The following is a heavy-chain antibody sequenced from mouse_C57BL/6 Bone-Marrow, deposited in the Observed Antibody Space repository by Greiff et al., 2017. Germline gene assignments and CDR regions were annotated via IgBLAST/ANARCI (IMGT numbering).Heavy chain of an antibody. D-gene: IGHD1-1*01. V-gene: IGHV2-2*01. CDR2: IWSGGST. CDR1: GFSLTSYG. CDR3: ARYGSSYWYFDV. J-gene: IGHJ1*03. Sequence: VQGVESGPGLVQPSQSLSITCTVSGFSLTSYGVHWVRQSPGKGLEWLGVIWSGGSTDYNAAFISRLSISKDNSKSQVFFKMNSLQADDTAIYYCARYGSSYWYFDVWGTGTTVTVSS.